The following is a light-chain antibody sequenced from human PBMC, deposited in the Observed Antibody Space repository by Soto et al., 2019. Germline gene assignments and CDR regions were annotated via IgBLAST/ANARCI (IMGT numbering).Light chain of an antibody. CDR3: QQRSSWPRALT. Sequence: EIVLTQSPATLSLSPGERATLSCRASQSFSSYLAWYQQKPGQAPRLLIYDASNRATAIPAGFSGSGAGTDFTLNISSREAEDFAVYYCQQRSSWPRALTFGGGTKVEI. CDR2: DAS. CDR1: QSFSSY. J-gene: IGKJ4*01. V-gene: IGKV3-11*01.